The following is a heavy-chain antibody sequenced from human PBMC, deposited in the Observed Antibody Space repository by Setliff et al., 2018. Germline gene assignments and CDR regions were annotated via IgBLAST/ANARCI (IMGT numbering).Heavy chain of an antibody. D-gene: IGHD2-15*01. Sequence: ASVKVSCKTSGYNFITLGINWVRQAPGQGLEWVGWISPYSGKTDYAQKFQDRVIMTIDSATTTAYMELKTLRSDDTAVYYCARGRGPDIVVTIPGDYWGQGTRVTVSS. CDR3: ARGRGPDIVVTIPGDY. CDR2: ISPYSGKT. CDR1: GYNFITLG. V-gene: IGHV1-18*01. J-gene: IGHJ4*02.